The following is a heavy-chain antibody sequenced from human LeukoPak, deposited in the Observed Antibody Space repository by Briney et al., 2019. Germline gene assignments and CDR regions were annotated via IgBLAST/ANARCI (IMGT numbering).Heavy chain of an antibody. CDR1: GFTFSSYW. V-gene: IGHV3-7*01. CDR2: IKQDGSEK. Sequence: GGSLRLSCAASGFTFSSYWMSWVRQAPGKGLEWVANIKQDGSEKYYVDSVKGRFTISRDNAKNSLYLQMNSLRGEDTAVYYCAREPTYYYDSSGYYPYFDYWGQGTLVTVSS. J-gene: IGHJ4*02. CDR3: AREPTYYYDSSGYYPYFDY. D-gene: IGHD3-22*01.